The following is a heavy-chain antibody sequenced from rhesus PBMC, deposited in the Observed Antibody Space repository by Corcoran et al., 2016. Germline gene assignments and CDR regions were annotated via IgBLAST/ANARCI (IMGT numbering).Heavy chain of an antibody. CDR2: FSYSGST. CDR1: GGSISSSYYY. CDR3: ARGMHSFDY. Sequence: QVQLQASGPGLVKPSETLSLTCAVSGGSISSSYYYWRWIRQAPGKGLELIGYFSYSGSTSYNPSLKSRGTIARDTSKNHVSLKLSSVTAADTAVYYCARGMHSFDYWGQGVLVTVSS. D-gene: IGHD3-9*01. J-gene: IGHJ4*01. V-gene: IGHV4-122*02.